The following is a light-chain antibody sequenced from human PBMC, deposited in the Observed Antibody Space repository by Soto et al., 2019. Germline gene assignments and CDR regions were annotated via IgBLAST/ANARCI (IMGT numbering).Light chain of an antibody. CDR1: HSVSSSY. Sequence: EIVLTQSPGTLSLSPGERATHSCRASHSVSSSYLAWYQQRPGQAPRLLIYGASSRATGIPDRFSGSGSGTDFTLTISRLEPEDFAVYYCQQYGSSPPYTFGQGTKLEIK. CDR2: GAS. J-gene: IGKJ2*01. V-gene: IGKV3-20*01. CDR3: QQYGSSPPYT.